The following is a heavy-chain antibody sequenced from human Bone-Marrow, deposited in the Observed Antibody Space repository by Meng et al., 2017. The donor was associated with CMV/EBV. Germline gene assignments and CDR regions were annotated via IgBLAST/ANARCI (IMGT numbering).Heavy chain of an antibody. CDR2: INHSGST. CDR1: GGSFSGYY. V-gene: IGHV4-34*01. J-gene: IGHJ5*02. D-gene: IGHD3-3*01. CDR3: ASRYYDFWSGYVRFDP. Sequence: SQTLSLTCAVYGGSFSGYYWSWIRQPPGKGLEWIGEINHSGSTNYNPSLKSRVTISVDTSKNQFSLKLSSVTVADTAVYYCASRYYDFWSGYVRFDPWGQGNLVTVSS.